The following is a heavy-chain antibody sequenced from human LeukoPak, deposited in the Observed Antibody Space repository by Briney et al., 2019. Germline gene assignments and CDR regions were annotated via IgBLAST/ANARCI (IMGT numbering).Heavy chain of an antibody. CDR3: ARATGVVIIGFDY. Sequence: GASVKVSYKASGYTFTDYYMHWVRQAPGQGLEWMGWINPNSGGTNYAQKLQGRITMTRDTSISTAYMELSRLRSDDTAVYYCARATGVVIIGFDYWGQGTLVTVSS. D-gene: IGHD3-3*01. V-gene: IGHV1-2*02. CDR1: GYTFTDYY. CDR2: INPNSGGT. J-gene: IGHJ4*02.